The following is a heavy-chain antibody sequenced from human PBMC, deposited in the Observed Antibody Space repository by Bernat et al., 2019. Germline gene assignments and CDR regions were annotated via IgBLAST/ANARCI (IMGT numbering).Heavy chain of an antibody. Sequence: EVQLLESGGGLVQPGGSLRLSCAASGFTFSSYAMSWVRQAPGKGLEWVSAISGSGGSTYYADSVKGRFTISRDNSKNTLYLQMNSLRAEDTAVYYCAKDALDIVVVPAAQYAIFDYWGQGTLVTVSS. CDR1: GFTFSSYA. D-gene: IGHD2-2*01. CDR2: ISGSGGST. CDR3: AKDALDIVVVPAAQYAIFDY. V-gene: IGHV3-23*01. J-gene: IGHJ4*02.